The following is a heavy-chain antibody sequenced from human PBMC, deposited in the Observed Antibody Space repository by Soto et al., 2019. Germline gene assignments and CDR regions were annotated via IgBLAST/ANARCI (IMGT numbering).Heavy chain of an antibody. J-gene: IGHJ4*02. Sequence: RASVKVSCKASGYTFTTYYIHWVRQAPGQGLEWMGIINPSSGSTSYAQRLQGRVTITRDTSTSTVYMELSSLRSEDTAVYYCAREGVGITVYHFDYWGQGTLVTVSS. CDR3: AREGVGITVYHFDY. CDR2: INPSSGST. CDR1: GYTFTTYY. D-gene: IGHD3-10*01. V-gene: IGHV1-46*03.